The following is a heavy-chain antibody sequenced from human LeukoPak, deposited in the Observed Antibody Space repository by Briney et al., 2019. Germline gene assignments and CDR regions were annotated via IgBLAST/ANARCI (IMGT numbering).Heavy chain of an antibody. CDR1: GFIFSNYG. CDR3: AKSDRGNFDS. CDR2: ISGSGDNT. D-gene: IGHD1-1*01. J-gene: IGHJ5*01. Sequence: GGSLRLSCAASGFIFSNYGMSWVRQAPGKGLEWVSAISGSGDNTYYADSVKGRFTMSRDNSKNTLFLQMNSLRVEGTAVYYCAKSDRGNFDSWGQGTLVTVSS. V-gene: IGHV3-23*01.